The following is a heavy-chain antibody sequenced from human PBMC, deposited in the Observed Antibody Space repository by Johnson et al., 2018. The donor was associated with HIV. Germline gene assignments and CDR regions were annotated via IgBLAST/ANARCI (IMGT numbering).Heavy chain of an antibody. Sequence: VQLVESGGGLIQPGGSLRLSCAASGFLVSSNYMSWVRQAPGKGLELVSVIYSGGTTYYADSVKGRFTISRDNSKNTLYLQMNSLRAEDTAVYYCAKRATVVSGSPSDAFDIWGQGTMVTVSS. J-gene: IGHJ3*02. D-gene: IGHD4-23*01. CDR2: IYSGGTT. CDR1: GFLVSSNY. CDR3: AKRATVVSGSPSDAFDI. V-gene: IGHV3-53*01.